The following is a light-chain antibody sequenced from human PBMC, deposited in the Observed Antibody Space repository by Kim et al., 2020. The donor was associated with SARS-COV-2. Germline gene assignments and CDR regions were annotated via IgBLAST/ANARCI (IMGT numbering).Light chain of an antibody. CDR2: EAS. J-gene: IGKJ3*01. V-gene: IGKV1-27*01. Sequence: ASVGGRGTITCRASQGISTYLAWYQQRPGKVPTLLIYEASTLQSGVPSRFSGSGSGTDFTLTISSLQPEDVATYYCQKYDSAPRMFGPGTKVDIK. CDR1: QGISTY. CDR3: QKYDSAPRM.